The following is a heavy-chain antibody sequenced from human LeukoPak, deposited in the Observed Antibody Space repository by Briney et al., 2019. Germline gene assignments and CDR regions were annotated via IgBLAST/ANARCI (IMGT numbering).Heavy chain of an antibody. V-gene: IGHV3-23*01. J-gene: IGHJ5*02. Sequence: GGSLRLSCAASGFTFSGYTMNWVRQAPGKGLEWVSAISGSGGSTYYADSVKGRFTISRDNSKNTLYLQMNSLRAEDTAVYYCAKSPKYCSSTSCYTPYNWFDPWGQGTLVTVSS. CDR2: ISGSGGST. CDR3: AKSPKYCSSTSCYTPYNWFDP. D-gene: IGHD2-2*02. CDR1: GFTFSGYT.